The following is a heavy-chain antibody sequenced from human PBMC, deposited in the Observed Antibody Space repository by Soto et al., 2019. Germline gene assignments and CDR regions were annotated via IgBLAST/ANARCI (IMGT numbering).Heavy chain of an antibody. CDR1: GFTVTSHA. Sequence: EVQLLESGGGAVQRGGSLRLSCAASGFTVTSHAMSWVRQAPGKGLERGSSISGSGDGTYYGNSVKGRFTNSRDSSSSTLYLEMKKLRGEDTAVYFSTRSRRPILIVYGFGGMDVWGQGTPVTVSS. CDR3: TRSRRPILIVYGFGGMDV. D-gene: IGHD2-8*01. CDR2: ISGSGDGT. V-gene: IGHV3-23*01. J-gene: IGHJ6*02.